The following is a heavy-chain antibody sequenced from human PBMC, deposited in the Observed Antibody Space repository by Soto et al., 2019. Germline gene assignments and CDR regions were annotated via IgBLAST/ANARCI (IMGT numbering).Heavy chain of an antibody. CDR3: ARDLYYSSGRYFDHDAFDI. D-gene: IGHD6-19*01. Sequence: QVQLVQSGADVKKPGAAVTVSCKASGYNFTSYGLSWVRQAPGQGLEWMGWISPHNDRTKYARRFQDRVTMTTETPTSTVDMELGSLRSDDTAVYYCARDLYYSSGRYFDHDAFDIWGQGTVVTVSS. CDR2: ISPHNDRT. CDR1: GYNFTSYG. V-gene: IGHV1-18*01. J-gene: IGHJ3*02.